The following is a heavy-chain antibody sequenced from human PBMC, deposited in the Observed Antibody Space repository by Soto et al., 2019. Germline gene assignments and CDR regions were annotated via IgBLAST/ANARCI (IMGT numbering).Heavy chain of an antibody. CDR3: ARGAYCSSSSCDTSRFDF. V-gene: IGHV3-48*02. J-gene: IGHJ4*02. Sequence: GGSLRLSCTASGFTFSTYSMNWVRQAPGKGLEWLSYISAGSSLIYYADSAKGRFTVSRDNAKNSLYLQMNSLRDEDTAVYYCARGAYCSSSSCDTSRFDFWGQGTLVTVSS. CDR2: ISAGSSLI. CDR1: GFTFSTYS. D-gene: IGHD2-2*01.